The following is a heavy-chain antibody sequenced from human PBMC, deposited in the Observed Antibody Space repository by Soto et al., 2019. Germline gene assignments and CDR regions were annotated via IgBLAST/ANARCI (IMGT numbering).Heavy chain of an antibody. CDR2: INAGNGNT. D-gene: IGHD3-10*01. V-gene: IGHV1-3*01. CDR3: ARGSGLYYFDN. J-gene: IGHJ4*02. CDR1: GYTFTSYA. Sequence: QVQLVQSGAEVKKPGASVKVSCKASGYTFTSYAMHWVRQAPGQRLEWMGWINAGNGNTKYSQKFQGRVTITRDTAASTAYMELSSLRSEDTAVYYCARGSGLYYFDNWGQGTLVTVSS.